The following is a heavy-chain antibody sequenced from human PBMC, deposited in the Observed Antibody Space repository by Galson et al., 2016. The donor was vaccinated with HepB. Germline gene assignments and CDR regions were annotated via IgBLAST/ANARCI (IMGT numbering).Heavy chain of an antibody. CDR2: INGDGSSI. D-gene: IGHD3-10*01. Sequence: SLRLSCAASGFTFSSYWMHWVRQAPGKGLVWVSRINGDGSSIDYADSVKGRFIISRDNAKNTLYLQMNSLRVEDTAVYFCARDLRYYGSGTYFYYYDYWGQGTLVTVSS. CDR3: ARDLRYYGSGTYFYYYDY. CDR1: GFTFSSYW. V-gene: IGHV3-74*01. J-gene: IGHJ4*02.